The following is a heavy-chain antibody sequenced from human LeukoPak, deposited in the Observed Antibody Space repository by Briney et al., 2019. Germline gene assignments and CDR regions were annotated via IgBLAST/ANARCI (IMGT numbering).Heavy chain of an antibody. CDR1: GFTFSSYS. D-gene: IGHD3-10*01. CDR2: ISSSSNNI. Sequence: GGSLRLSCAASGFTFSSYSMNWVRQAPGKGLEWVSSISSSSNNIHYADSVKGRFTISRDNAKNSLYLQMNSLRAEDTAVYYCARDGYYYGSGSLESYYYYYMDVWGKGTTVTVSS. J-gene: IGHJ6*03. CDR3: ARDGYYYGSGSLESYYYYYMDV. V-gene: IGHV3-21*01.